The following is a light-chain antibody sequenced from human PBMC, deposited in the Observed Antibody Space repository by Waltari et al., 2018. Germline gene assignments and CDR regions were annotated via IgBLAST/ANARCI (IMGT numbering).Light chain of an antibody. V-gene: IGKV3-20*01. J-gene: IGKJ1*01. CDR1: QSVGRS. Sequence: EIVLTQSPGTLSLSPGDRATLSCRTSQSVGRSLAWYQQKRGQAPRLLIYGASSRATGIPDRFSGSGSGTVFSLTISRLEHEDFAVYYCQHYVTLPVTFGQGTKVEIK. CDR2: GAS. CDR3: QHYVTLPVT.